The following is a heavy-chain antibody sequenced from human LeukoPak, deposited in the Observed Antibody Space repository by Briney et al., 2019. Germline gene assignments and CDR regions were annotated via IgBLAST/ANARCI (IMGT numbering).Heavy chain of an antibody. CDR3: ARDAVTYDAFDI. V-gene: IGHV4-59*01. J-gene: IGHJ3*02. Sequence: PSETLSLTCTVSGGSITNYYWNWIRQPPGKELEWIGYVFYSGSTNYNPSLKSRVTISVDTSKNQFSLKLTSVTAADTALYYCARDAVTYDAFDIWGQGTMVTVSS. D-gene: IGHD2-21*02. CDR2: VFYSGST. CDR1: GGSITNYY.